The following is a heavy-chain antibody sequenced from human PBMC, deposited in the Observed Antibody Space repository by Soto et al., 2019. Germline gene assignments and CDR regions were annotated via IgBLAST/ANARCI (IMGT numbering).Heavy chain of an antibody. D-gene: IGHD3-10*01. J-gene: IGHJ6*02. CDR3: ARPHYYGSGAMDV. Sequence: GESLKISCRVSGYSFTIYWIGWVRQMPGKGLEWMGIIYPGDSDTRYSPSFQGQVTISADKSISTAYLQWSSLKASDTAMYYCARPHYYGSGAMDVWGQGTTVTVSS. CDR2: IYPGDSDT. V-gene: IGHV5-51*01. CDR1: GYSFTIYW.